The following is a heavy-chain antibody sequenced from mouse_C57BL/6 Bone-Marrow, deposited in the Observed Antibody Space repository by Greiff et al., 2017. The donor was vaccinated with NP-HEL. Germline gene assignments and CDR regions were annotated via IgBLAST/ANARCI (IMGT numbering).Heavy chain of an antibody. CDR3: AKEGLYYYGSEDAMDY. CDR2: IWGDGST. V-gene: IGHV2-3*01. CDR1: GFSFTSYG. J-gene: IGHJ4*01. Sequence: QVQLKESGPGLVAPSQSLSITCTVSGFSFTSYGVSWVRQPPGKGLEWLGVIWGDGSTTYHSALISRLSISKDNSKSQVFVKLNRLQTDDTATYYCAKEGLYYYGSEDAMDYWGQGTSVTVSS. D-gene: IGHD1-1*01.